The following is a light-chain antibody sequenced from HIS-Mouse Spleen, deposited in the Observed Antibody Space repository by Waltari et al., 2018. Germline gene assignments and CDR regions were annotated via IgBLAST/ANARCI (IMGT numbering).Light chain of an antibody. CDR2: AAS. Sequence: AIQLTQSPSSLSASVGDIVTITCRASQGISSALAWYQQQPGKAPKLLIYAASSLESGVPSRFSGSGSGTDFTLTISSLQPEDFATYYCQQFNSYPPYTFGQGTKLEIK. CDR3: QQFNSYPPYT. V-gene: IGKV1-13*02. J-gene: IGKJ2*01. CDR1: QGISSA.